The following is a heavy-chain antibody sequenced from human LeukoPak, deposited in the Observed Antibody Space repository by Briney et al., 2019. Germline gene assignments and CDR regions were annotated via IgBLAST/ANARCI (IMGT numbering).Heavy chain of an antibody. Sequence: SRTLSLTCAISGDSVSSNSAAWNWIRQSPSRGLEWLGRIYYRSKWYNDYAVSVKSRITINPDTSKNQFSLQLNSVTPEDTAVYYSARSTGGANWFDPWGQGTLVTVSS. J-gene: IGHJ5*02. CDR3: ARSTGGANWFDP. CDR1: GDSVSSNSAA. V-gene: IGHV6-1*01. D-gene: IGHD3-10*01. CDR2: IYYRSKWYN.